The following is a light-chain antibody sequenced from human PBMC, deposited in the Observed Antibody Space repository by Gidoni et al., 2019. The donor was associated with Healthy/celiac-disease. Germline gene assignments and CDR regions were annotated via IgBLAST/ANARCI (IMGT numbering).Light chain of an antibody. CDR1: QSNSSW. J-gene: IGKJ2*03. CDR2: KAS. Sequence: DRQMTRSPSTLSASVGDRVTITCRASQSNSSWLAWYQQKPGKAPKLLIYKASSLESGVPYRFSGSGSGTEFTLTIRSLQPDDFATYYCQQYNSYSRFGQGTKLEIK. CDR3: QQYNSYSR. V-gene: IGKV1-5*03.